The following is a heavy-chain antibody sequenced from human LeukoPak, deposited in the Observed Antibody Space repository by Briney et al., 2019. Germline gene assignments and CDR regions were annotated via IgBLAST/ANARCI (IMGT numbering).Heavy chain of an antibody. V-gene: IGHV3-7*04. CDR1: GFTFSNYW. CDR3: ARDGWRFGELSDY. D-gene: IGHD3-10*01. CDR2: IKQDASEK. Sequence: GGSLRLSCAASGFTFSNYWMSWVRRAPGKGLEWVANIKQDASEKYYVNSVKGRFTIFRDNAKNSLNVQRYSLRPEDTGVYYCARDGWRFGELSDYWGQGTLVTVSS. J-gene: IGHJ4*02.